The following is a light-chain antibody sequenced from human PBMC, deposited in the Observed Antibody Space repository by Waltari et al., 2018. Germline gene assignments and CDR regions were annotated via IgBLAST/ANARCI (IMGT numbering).Light chain of an antibody. CDR1: NSNIGKNY. J-gene: IGLJ2*01. V-gene: IGLV1-51*01. CDR2: DNN. Sequence: APGQKVTISSSGSNSNIGKNYVSWYQQLPGTAPKLLIYDNNKRPSGIPDRFSGSKSGTSATLGITGLQTGDEADYYCGTWDSSLSALFGGGTKLTVL. CDR3: GTWDSSLSAL.